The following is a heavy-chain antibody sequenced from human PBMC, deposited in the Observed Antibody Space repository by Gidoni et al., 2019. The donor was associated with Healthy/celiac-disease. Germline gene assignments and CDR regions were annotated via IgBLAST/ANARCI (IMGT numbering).Heavy chain of an antibody. Sequence: EVQLVESGGGLVQPGGSLRLSWAASGFTFSSYWMSWVRQAPGKGLEWVANIKQDGSEKYYVDSVKGRFTISRDNAKNSLYLQMNSLRAEDTAVYYCARDIVATIAHYFDYWGQGTLVTVSS. CDR1: GFTFSSYW. J-gene: IGHJ4*02. CDR2: IKQDGSEK. V-gene: IGHV3-7*04. D-gene: IGHD5-12*01. CDR3: ARDIVATIAHYFDY.